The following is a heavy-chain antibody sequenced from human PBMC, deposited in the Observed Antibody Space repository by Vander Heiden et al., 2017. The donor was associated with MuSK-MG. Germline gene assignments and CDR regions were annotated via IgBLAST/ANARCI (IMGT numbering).Heavy chain of an antibody. V-gene: IGHV1-18*04. CDR3: ARALKMSSGWYSV. J-gene: IGHJ4*02. D-gene: IGHD6-19*01. CDR1: GYTFTSYG. CDR2: IRAYNGNT. Sequence: QVQLLLSVAEAMKPRAPLKVSCKPSGYTFTSYGISWVRQAPGQGLEWMGWIRAYNGNTNYEQKLQGRVTMTTDTSTSTAYMELRSLRSDDTAVYYCARALKMSSGWYSVWGQGTLVTVSS.